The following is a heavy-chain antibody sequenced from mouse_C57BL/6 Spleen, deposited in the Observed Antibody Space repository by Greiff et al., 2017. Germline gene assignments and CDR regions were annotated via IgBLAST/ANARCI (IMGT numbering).Heavy chain of an antibody. CDR1: GYTFTDYE. V-gene: IGHV1-15*01. CDR2: IDPETGGT. Sequence: QVQLKESGAELVRPGASVTLSCKASGYTFTDYEMHWVKQTPVHGLEWIGAIDPETGGTAYNQKFKGKAILTADKSSSTAYMELRSLTSEDSAVYYCTRKKLGWNYFDYWGQGTTRTVSS. D-gene: IGHD3-3*01. CDR3: TRKKLGWNYFDY. J-gene: IGHJ2*01.